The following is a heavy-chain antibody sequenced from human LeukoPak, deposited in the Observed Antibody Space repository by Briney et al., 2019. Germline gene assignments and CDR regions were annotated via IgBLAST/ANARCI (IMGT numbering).Heavy chain of an antibody. CDR3: ARDLRPDIVVVPAAIDY. V-gene: IGHV3-74*01. CDR1: GFTFSSYW. CDR2: LNSDGSST. J-gene: IGHJ4*02. Sequence: GSLRLSCAASGFTFSSYWMHWVRQAPGKGLVWVSRLNSDGSSTSYADSVKGRFTISRDNAKNTLYLQMNSLRAEDTAVYYCARDLRPDIVVVPAAIDYWGQGTLVTVSS. D-gene: IGHD2-2*02.